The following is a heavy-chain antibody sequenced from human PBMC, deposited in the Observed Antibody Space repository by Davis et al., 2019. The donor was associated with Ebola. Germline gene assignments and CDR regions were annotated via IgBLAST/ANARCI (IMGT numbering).Heavy chain of an antibody. CDR1: GFTFSRFG. D-gene: IGHD2-21*02. CDR3: ARTTLTSISDAGLGYNFFAP. CDR2: VSHSGYS. J-gene: IGHJ5*02. V-gene: IGHV4-34*01. Sequence: GSLRLSCAASGFTFSRFGMHWVRQPPGKGLEWLGEVSHSGYSNYNPSLKSRVTMSVDMSKNQFSLTLTSVSAADTAVYYCARTTLTSISDAGLGYNFFAPWGQGTLVTVSS.